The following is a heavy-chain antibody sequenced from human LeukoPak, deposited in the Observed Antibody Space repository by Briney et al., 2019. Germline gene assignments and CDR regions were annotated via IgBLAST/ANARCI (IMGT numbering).Heavy chain of an antibody. CDR2: ISSSSSTI. J-gene: IGHJ4*02. CDR1: GFTFSSYS. CDR3: ARDSNRYYYGSGSYSPPNY. V-gene: IGHV3-48*01. D-gene: IGHD3-10*01. Sequence: GGSLRLSCAASGFTFSSYSMNWVRQAPGKGLEWVSYISSSSSTIYYADSVKGRFTISRDNAKNSLYLQMNSLRAEDTAVYYCARDSNRYYYGSGSYSPPNYWGQGTLVTVSS.